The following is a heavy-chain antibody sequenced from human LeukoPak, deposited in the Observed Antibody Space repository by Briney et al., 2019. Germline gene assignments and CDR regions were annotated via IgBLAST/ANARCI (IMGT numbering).Heavy chain of an antibody. CDR3: ARDDCSGGSCSFDF. CDR2: IYTSGST. J-gene: IGHJ4*02. CDR1: GGSISSYY. V-gene: IGHV4-4*07. D-gene: IGHD2-15*01. Sequence: PSETLSLTCTVSGGSISSYYWTWIRRPAGKGLEWIGRIYTSGSTNYNPSLKSRVTMSVDTSKNQFSLKLSSATAADTAVYYCARDDCSGGSCSFDFWGQGSLVTVSS.